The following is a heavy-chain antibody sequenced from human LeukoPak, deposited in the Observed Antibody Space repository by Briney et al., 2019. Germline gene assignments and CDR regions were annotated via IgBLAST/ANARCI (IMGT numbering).Heavy chain of an antibody. CDR1: GGSFSGYY. Sequence: SETLSLTCAVYGGSFSGYYWSWIRQPPGKGLEWIGEINHSGSTNYNPSLKSRVTISVDTSKNQFSLKLSSVTAADTAVYYCASRGGAAAGVYNWFDPWGQGTLVTVSS. CDR3: ASRGGAAAGVYNWFDP. V-gene: IGHV4-34*01. CDR2: INHSGST. J-gene: IGHJ5*02. D-gene: IGHD6-13*01.